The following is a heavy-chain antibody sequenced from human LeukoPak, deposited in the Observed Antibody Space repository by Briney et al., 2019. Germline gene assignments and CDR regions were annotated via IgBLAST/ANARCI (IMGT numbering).Heavy chain of an antibody. V-gene: IGHV4-34*01. Sequence: SETLSLTCAVYGGSFSGYYWSWIRQPPGRGLEWVGEINHSGSTNYNPPLKSRVTISVDTSKNQFSLKLSSVTAADTAVYYCARGISSWYNYYYYYYMDVWGKGTTVTVSS. D-gene: IGHD6-13*01. J-gene: IGHJ6*03. CDR3: ARGISSWYNYYYYYYMDV. CDR1: GGSFSGYY. CDR2: INHSGST.